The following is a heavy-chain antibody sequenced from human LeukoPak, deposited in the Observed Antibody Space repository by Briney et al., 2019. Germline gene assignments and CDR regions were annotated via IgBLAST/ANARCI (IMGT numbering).Heavy chain of an antibody. D-gene: IGHD4-17*01. V-gene: IGHV3-33*01. Sequence: GGSLRLSCAASGFTFRRYGMHWVRQAPGKGLEWVASLWYDGSNKYYADSVKGRFSISRDNSKNTLYLQMNSLRDEDTAAYYCARASYGDYAYYFDYWGQGTLVTVSS. J-gene: IGHJ4*02. CDR1: GFTFRRYG. CDR3: ARASYGDYAYYFDY. CDR2: LWYDGSNK.